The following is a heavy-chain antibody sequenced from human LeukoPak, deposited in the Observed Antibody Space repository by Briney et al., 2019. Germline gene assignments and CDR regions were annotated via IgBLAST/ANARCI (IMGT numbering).Heavy chain of an antibody. CDR1: GGSFSGYY. V-gene: IGHV4-34*01. Sequence: SETLSLTCAVYGGSFSGYYWSWIRQPPGKGLEWIGEINHSGSTNYNPSLKSRVTILVDTSKNQFSLKLSSVTAADTAVYYCARVLSSGYSDYWGQGTLVTVSS. J-gene: IGHJ4*02. CDR2: INHSGST. D-gene: IGHD3-22*01. CDR3: ARVLSSGYSDY.